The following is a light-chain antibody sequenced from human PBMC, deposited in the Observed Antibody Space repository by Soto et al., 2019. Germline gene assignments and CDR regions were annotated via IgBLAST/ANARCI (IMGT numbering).Light chain of an antibody. J-gene: IGKJ1*01. CDR3: QQNFIKPWT. Sequence: DIQMTQSPSSLSASVGDKITITCRASQNIIKSLNWYQQKPGKAPNLLINTASSLQSEVPSRFSGGGSGTDFTLTISSLQPEDFATYFCQQNFIKPWTFGQGTKVDIK. V-gene: IGKV1-39*01. CDR2: TAS. CDR1: QNIIKS.